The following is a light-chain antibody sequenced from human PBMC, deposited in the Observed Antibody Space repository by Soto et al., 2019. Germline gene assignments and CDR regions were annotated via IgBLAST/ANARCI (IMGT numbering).Light chain of an antibody. V-gene: IGKV1-39*01. J-gene: IGKJ1*01. Sequence: DIQMTQSPSSLSASVGDRVTITCRASQSISSYLNWYQQRPGKAPKVLIYGASTLQSGVPSMFSGSGSGTEFTLTISSLQPEDFATYYCQQGYSISGTVGQGTKVDVK. CDR2: GAS. CDR3: QQGYSISGT. CDR1: QSISSY.